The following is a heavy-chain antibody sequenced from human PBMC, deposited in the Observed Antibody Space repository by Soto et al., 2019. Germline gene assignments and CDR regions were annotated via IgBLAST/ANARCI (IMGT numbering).Heavy chain of an antibody. CDR3: ARSGGGTNVDYYYYGMDV. CDR2: IYYSGST. V-gene: IGHV4-31*03. CDR1: GGSISSGGYY. Sequence: SETLSLTCTVSGGSISSGGYYWSWIRQHPGKGLEWIGYIYYSGSTYYNPSLKSRVTISVDTSKNQFSLKLSSVTAADTAVYYCARSGGGTNVDYYYYGMDVWGQGTTVTVSS. J-gene: IGHJ6*02. D-gene: IGHD2-8*01.